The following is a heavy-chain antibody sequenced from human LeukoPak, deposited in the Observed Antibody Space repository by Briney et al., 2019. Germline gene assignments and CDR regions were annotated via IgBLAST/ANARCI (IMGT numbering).Heavy chain of an antibody. J-gene: IGHJ4*02. Sequence: ASVKVSCTASGYTFTSYGISWVRQAPGQGLEWMGWISAYNGNTNYAQKLQGRVTMTTDTSTSTAYMELRSLRSDDTAVYYCARDTYYYDSSGYPLSLPGYWGQGTLVTVSS. CDR3: ARDTYYYDSSGYPLSLPGY. CDR1: GYTFTSYG. V-gene: IGHV1-18*01. D-gene: IGHD3-22*01. CDR2: ISAYNGNT.